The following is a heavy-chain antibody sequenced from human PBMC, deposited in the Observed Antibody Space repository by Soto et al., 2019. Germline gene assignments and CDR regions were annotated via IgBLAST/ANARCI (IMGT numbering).Heavy chain of an antibody. CDR3: TTALQLEDYYYYYGMDV. CDR2: IKSKTDGGTT. Sequence: EVQLGESGGGLVKPGGSLRISCAAYGFTFSNAWMNWVRQAPGKGLECVGRIKSKTDGGTTDYAEPVKGRFTMARDDSNNTLYRQRNSLKTEDTAVYYCTTALQLEDYYYYYGMDVWGQGTTVTGSS. J-gene: IGHJ6*02. V-gene: IGHV3-15*07. D-gene: IGHD3-3*01. CDR1: GFTFSNAW.